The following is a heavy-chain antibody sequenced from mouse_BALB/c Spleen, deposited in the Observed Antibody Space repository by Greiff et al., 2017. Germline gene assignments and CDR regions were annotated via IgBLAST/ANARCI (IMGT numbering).Heavy chain of an antibody. CDR3: TRSTLLHFDY. V-gene: IGHV1-15*01. J-gene: IGHJ2*01. D-gene: IGHD1-2*01. CDR1: GYTFTDYE. Sequence: VKLQESGAELVRPGASVTLSCKASGYTFTDYEMHWVKQTPVHGLEWIGAIDPETGGTAYNQKFKGKATLTADKSSSTAYMELRSLTSEDSAVYYCTRSTLLHFDYWGQGTTLTVSS. CDR2: IDPETGGT.